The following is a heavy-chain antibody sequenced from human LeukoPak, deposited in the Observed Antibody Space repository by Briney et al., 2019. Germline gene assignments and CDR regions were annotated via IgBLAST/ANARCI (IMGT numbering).Heavy chain of an antibody. CDR3: ARARRVVAATPKQPFDY. V-gene: IGHV3-11*01. D-gene: IGHD2-15*01. Sequence: PGGSLRLSCAASGFTFSDYYMSWIRQAPGKGLEWVSYISSSGSTIYYADSVKGRFTISRDNAKNSLYLQMNSLRAEDTAVYYCARARRVVAATPKQPFDYWGQGTLVTVSS. J-gene: IGHJ4*02. CDR2: ISSSGSTI. CDR1: GFTFSDYY.